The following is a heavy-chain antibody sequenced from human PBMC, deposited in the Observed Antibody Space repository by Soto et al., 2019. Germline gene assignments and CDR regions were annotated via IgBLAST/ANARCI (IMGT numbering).Heavy chain of an antibody. CDR2: ISYDGSNK. J-gene: IGHJ3*02. Sequence: QVQLVESGGGVVQPGRSLRLSCAASGFTFSNYGMHWVRQAPGKGLEWVAVISYDGSNKYYADSVKGRFNISRDNSKNSLLLQMNSLRAEDTAVYYCAKQITPHCSGWPDAFHIWGQGTTVTVSS. V-gene: IGHV3-30*18. CDR3: AKQITPHCSGWPDAFHI. CDR1: GFTFSNYG. D-gene: IGHD6-19*01.